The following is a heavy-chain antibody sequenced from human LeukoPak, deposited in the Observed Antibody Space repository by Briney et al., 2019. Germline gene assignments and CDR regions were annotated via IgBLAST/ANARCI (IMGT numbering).Heavy chain of an antibody. Sequence: GGSLRLSCAASGFTFSTYGMHWVRQAPGKGLEWVAVISYDGSNEYYADSVKGRFTVSRDSSKNTLYLQMNSLRAEDTAVYYCAKDLAHLVYENFWDYWGQGTLVTVSS. CDR3: AKDLAHLVYENFWDY. D-gene: IGHD3-16*01. J-gene: IGHJ4*02. CDR2: ISYDGSNE. V-gene: IGHV3-30*18. CDR1: GFTFSTYG.